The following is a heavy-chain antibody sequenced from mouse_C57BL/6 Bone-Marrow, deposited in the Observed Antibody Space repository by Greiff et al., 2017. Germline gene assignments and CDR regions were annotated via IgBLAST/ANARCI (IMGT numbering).Heavy chain of an antibody. CDR1: GYTFTSYW. CDR3: ARTRVRRGAGWYFGV. Sequence: QVQLQQPGAELVKPGASVKLSCKASGYTFTSYWMHWVKQRPGQGLEWIGMIHPNSGSTNYNEKFKSKATLTVDKSSSTAYMQVSSLTSEDSAVCYCARTRVRRGAGWYFGVWGTGTTVTVSS. J-gene: IGHJ1*03. V-gene: IGHV1-64*01. D-gene: IGHD2-14*01. CDR2: IHPNSGST.